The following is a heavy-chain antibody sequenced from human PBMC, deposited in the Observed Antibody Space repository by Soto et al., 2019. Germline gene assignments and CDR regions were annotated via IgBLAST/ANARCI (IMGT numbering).Heavy chain of an antibody. CDR3: ARAVAGTYY. Sequence: TSETMSLTCPLAGFSVRSPYWWSWVRQSPGKGLEWIGEIYNSGNTNYNPSLKSRVTISVDKSKNQSSLKLSSVTAADTAVYYCARAVAGTYYWGQSPLVTVS. J-gene: IGHJ4*02. CDR2: IYNSGNT. CDR1: GFSVRSPYW. V-gene: IGHV4-4*02. D-gene: IGHD6-19*01.